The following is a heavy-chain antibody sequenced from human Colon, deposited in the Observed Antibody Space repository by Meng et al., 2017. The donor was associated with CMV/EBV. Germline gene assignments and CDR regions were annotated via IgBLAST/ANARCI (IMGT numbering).Heavy chain of an antibody. V-gene: IGHV4-30-2*06. J-gene: IGHJ5*02. CDR1: GDSIASGCYP. D-gene: IGHD3-10*01. CDR3: ARNYYGSGWFDP. Sequence: VSGDSIASGCYPWSWIRQSPGKGLEWIGNIYHSESTLYNASLRGRVTISVERFKNQFSLKLTSMTAADTAVYYCARNYYGSGWFDPWGQGTLVTVSS. CDR2: IYHSEST.